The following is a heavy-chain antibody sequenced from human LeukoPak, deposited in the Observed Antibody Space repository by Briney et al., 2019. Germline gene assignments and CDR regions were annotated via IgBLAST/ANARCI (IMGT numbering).Heavy chain of an antibody. CDR2: INPNSGGT. Sequence: ASVKVSCKTSGYTFSGYYMHWVRPAPGQGLEWMGWINPNSGGTNYEQKFQGRVTMTRDTSISTAYMELSRLTSDDTAVYYCARVFGGFGSSGWFDYWGQGTLVTVSS. V-gene: IGHV1-2*02. CDR1: GYTFSGYY. CDR3: ARVFGGFGSSGWFDY. D-gene: IGHD6-19*01. J-gene: IGHJ4*02.